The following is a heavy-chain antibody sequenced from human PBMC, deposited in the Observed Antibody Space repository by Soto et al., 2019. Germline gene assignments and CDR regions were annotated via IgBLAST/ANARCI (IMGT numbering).Heavy chain of an antibody. D-gene: IGHD3-10*01. Sequence: GGSLRLSCAASGFTFSSYWMHWVRQAPGKGLVWVSRINSDGSSTSYADSVKGRFTISRDNAKNTLYLQMNSLRAEDTAVYYCARKVRSGFGELLLPADYYMDVWGKGTTVTVSS. J-gene: IGHJ6*03. V-gene: IGHV3-74*01. CDR3: ARKVRSGFGELLLPADYYMDV. CDR2: INSDGSST. CDR1: GFTFSSYW.